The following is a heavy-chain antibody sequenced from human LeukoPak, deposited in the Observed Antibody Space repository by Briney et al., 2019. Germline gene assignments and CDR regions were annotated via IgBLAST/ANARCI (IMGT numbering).Heavy chain of an antibody. Sequence: SETLSLTCTVSGGSISSSSYYWGWIRQPPGKGLEWIGSIYYSGSTYYNPSLKSRVTISVDTPKNQFSLKLSSVTAADTAVYYCARLTYGSGSYSDYWGQGTLVTVSS. V-gene: IGHV4-39*07. CDR2: IYYSGST. J-gene: IGHJ4*02. D-gene: IGHD3-10*01. CDR3: ARLTYGSGSYSDY. CDR1: GGSISSSSYY.